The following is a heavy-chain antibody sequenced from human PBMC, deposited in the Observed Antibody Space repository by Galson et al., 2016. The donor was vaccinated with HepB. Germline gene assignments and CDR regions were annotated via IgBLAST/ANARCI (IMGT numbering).Heavy chain of an antibody. CDR2: IKSKVDGGAA. D-gene: IGHD1-26*01. CDR3: TTSVGANEFDY. Sequence: SLRLSCAASGFTFSNVWMNWVRQAPGKGLEWVGRIKSKVDGGAADYAAPVKGRFTVSRDDSKNTLYLQMNSLKTEDTAVYHCTTSVGANEFDYWGRGTLVTVSS. V-gene: IGHV3-15*07. J-gene: IGHJ4*02. CDR1: GFTFSNVW.